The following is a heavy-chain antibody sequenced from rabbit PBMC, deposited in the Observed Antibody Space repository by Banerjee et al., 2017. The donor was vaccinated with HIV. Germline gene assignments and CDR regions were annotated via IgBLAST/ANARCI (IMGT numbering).Heavy chain of an antibody. CDR3: ARDLYVGHTYYMYYFDL. J-gene: IGHJ4*01. CDR1: GFDFSSNA. D-gene: IGHD8-1*01. CDR2: ICGTTETT. Sequence: QSLEESGGGLVQPEGSLTLTCKASGFDFSSNAMCWVRQAPGKGLEWIACICGTTETTWYASWAKGRFTISKTSSTTVTLQMTSLTAADTATYFCARDLYVGHTYYMYYFDLWGQGTLVTVS. V-gene: IGHV1S40*01.